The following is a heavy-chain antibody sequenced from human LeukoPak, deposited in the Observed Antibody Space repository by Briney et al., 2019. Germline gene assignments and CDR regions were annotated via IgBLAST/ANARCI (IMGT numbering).Heavy chain of an antibody. V-gene: IGHV1-18*01. CDR2: FSGYNGSR. J-gene: IGHJ4*02. D-gene: IGHD3-3*01. CDR1: GYRIVRYG. Sequence: ASVKVSCKASGYRIVRYGITGVRQALGQGLEWTGWFSGYNGSRKTAQNFQGRVSSTTDSSTSTAYMELRSLRSHDTAVYYCARVPTVFGVDPEQNHFDQWGQGTLVIVSS. CDR3: ARVPTVFGVDPEQNHFDQ.